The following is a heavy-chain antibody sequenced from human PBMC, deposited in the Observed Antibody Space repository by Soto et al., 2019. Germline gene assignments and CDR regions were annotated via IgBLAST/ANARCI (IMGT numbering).Heavy chain of an antibody. CDR1: GGSISSYY. CDR2: IYYSGST. Sequence: PSETLSLTCTVSGGSISSYYWSWIRQPPGKGLEWIGYIYYSGSTNYNPSLKSRVTISVDTSKNQFSLKLSSVTAADTAVYYCARSRLSRFLEWLPPYYYYYGMDVWGQGTTVTVSS. CDR3: ARSRLSRFLEWLPPYYYYYGMDV. D-gene: IGHD3-3*01. J-gene: IGHJ6*02. V-gene: IGHV4-59*01.